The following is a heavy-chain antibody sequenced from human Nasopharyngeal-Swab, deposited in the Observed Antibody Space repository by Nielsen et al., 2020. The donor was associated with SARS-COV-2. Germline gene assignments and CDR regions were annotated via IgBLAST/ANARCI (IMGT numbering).Heavy chain of an antibody. Sequence: ASVKVSCKASGYTFYRYGVTWVRKAPGQGLEWMGWISAYNGSTKYEQKFQGRVTITADESTSTAYMELSSLRSEDTAVYYCATSMKKAGIVAKGVYYYMDVWGKGTTVTVSS. CDR1: GYTFYRYG. J-gene: IGHJ6*03. CDR3: ATSMKKAGIVAKGVYYYMDV. D-gene: IGHD5-12*01. V-gene: IGHV1-18*04. CDR2: ISAYNGST.